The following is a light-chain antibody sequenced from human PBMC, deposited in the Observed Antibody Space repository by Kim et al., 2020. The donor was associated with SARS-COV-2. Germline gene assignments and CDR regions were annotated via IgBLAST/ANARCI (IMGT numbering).Light chain of an antibody. CDR2: DAS. V-gene: IGKV3-11*01. CDR3: QQRSNWPPSLT. J-gene: IGKJ4*01. Sequence: SLGERATLSCRASQSVSSYLAWYQQKPGQAPRLLIYDASNRATGIPARFSGSGSGTDFTLTISSLEPEDFAVYYCQQRSNWPPSLTFGGGTKLEI. CDR1: QSVSSY.